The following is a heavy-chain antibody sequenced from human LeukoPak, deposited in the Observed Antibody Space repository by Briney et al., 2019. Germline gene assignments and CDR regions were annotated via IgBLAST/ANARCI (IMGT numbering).Heavy chain of an antibody. J-gene: IGHJ2*01. Sequence: GASVKVSCKASEYTFTGYYLHWVRQAPGQGLEWMGRFNPNSGGTEYEQKFQGRVTMTRDTSISTAYMELSSLRSDDTAAYYCARERTYYYFDLWGRGTLVTVSS. CDR2: FNPNSGGT. CDR3: ARERTYYYFDL. V-gene: IGHV1-2*06. D-gene: IGHD3-10*01. CDR1: EYTFTGYY.